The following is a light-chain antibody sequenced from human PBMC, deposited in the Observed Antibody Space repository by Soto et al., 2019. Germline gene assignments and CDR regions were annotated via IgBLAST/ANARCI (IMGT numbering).Light chain of an antibody. Sequence: QSVLTQPPSVSGAPGQWVTISCTGSSSNIGAGYDVHWYQQLPGTAPKLLIYGNSNRPSGVPDRFSGSKSGTSASLAITGLQADDEADYYCQSYDSSLSGYVFGTGTKLTVL. V-gene: IGLV1-40*01. CDR2: GNS. CDR1: SSNIGAGYD. CDR3: QSYDSSLSGYV. J-gene: IGLJ1*01.